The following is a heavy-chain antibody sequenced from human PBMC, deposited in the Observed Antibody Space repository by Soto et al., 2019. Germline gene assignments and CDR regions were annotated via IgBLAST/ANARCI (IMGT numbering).Heavy chain of an antibody. Sequence: QVQLQESGPGLVKPSETLSLTCTVSGGSVSSGSYYWSWIRQPPGKGLEWIGYIYYSGSTNYNPSLKSRVTISVDTSKNQFSLKLSSVTAADTAVYYCARDSGVDYAHYYYGMDVWGQGTTVTVSS. V-gene: IGHV4-61*01. J-gene: IGHJ6*02. CDR2: IYYSGST. D-gene: IGHD4-17*01. CDR1: GGSVSSGSYY. CDR3: ARDSGVDYAHYYYGMDV.